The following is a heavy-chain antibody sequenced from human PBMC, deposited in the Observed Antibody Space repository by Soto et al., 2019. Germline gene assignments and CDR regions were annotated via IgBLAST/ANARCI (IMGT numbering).Heavy chain of an antibody. CDR3: ARDITGTPHVGGMDV. CDR1: GYTFTSYA. CDR2: INPVYPTT. V-gene: IGHV1-3*01. J-gene: IGHJ6*02. Sequence: GASVKVSCKASGYTFTSYAMHWVRQAPGQRLEWMGGINPVYPTTKYAQKFQDRVTITTEHSTSTAYMELSSLRSEDTAIYYCARDITGTPHVGGMDVWGQGTTVTVSS. D-gene: IGHD1-20*01.